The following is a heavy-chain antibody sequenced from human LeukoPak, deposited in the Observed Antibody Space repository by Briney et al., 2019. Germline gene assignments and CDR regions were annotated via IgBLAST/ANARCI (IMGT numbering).Heavy chain of an antibody. J-gene: IGHJ6*03. CDR3: ARAVCSSTSCYPPLLYYYYYYMDV. CDR2: INHSGST. Sequence: SETLSLTCAVYGGSFSGYYWSWIRQPPGKGLEWIGEINHSGSTNYKPSLKSRDNISVDTAKNQFALKLSSVTAADTAVYYCARAVCSSTSCYPPLLYYYYYYMDVWGKGTTVTVSS. V-gene: IGHV4-34*01. D-gene: IGHD2-2*01. CDR1: GGSFSGYY.